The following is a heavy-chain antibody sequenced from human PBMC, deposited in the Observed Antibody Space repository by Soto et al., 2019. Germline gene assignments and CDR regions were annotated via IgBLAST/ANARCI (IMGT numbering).Heavy chain of an antibody. D-gene: IGHD1-26*01. J-gene: IGHJ4*02. CDR3: ATGGLGLDY. V-gene: IGHV3-15*01. CDR2: VKSKVDGGTV. CDR1: GFTFSNAW. Sequence: EVQMVESGGGLGKPGGSLRLSCAASGFTFSNAWMNWVRRAPGKGLYWVGRVKSKVDGGTVDYAAPVKGRFTISRDDSKNTVYLQMNSLKMEDTAVYYCATGGLGLDYWGQGTLVTVSS.